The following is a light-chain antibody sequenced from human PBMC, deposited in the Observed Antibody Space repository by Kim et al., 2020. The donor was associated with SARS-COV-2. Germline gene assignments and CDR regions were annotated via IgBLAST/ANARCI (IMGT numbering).Light chain of an antibody. Sequence: DIQMTQSPSSLSASVGDRVTITCRASQSISSYLNWYQQKPGKAPKLLIYAASSLQSGVPSRFSGSGSGTDFTLTISSLQPEDFATYYCQQSYSTPPMYTFGQWTKLEI. V-gene: IGKV1-39*01. CDR3: QQSYSTPPMYT. CDR1: QSISSY. CDR2: AAS. J-gene: IGKJ2*01.